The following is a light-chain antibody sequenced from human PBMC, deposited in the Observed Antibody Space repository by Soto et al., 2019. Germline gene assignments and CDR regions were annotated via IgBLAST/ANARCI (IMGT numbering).Light chain of an antibody. CDR2: LNSDGSH. J-gene: IGLJ3*02. Sequence: QSVLTQSPSASASLGASVKLTCTLSSGHSSYTIAWHPQQPEKGPRYLMTLNSDGSHSKGDGIPDRFSGSSSGAERYLSISSLQSEDEADYYCQTWGTGIEVFGGGTKLTVL. CDR3: QTWGTGIEV. CDR1: SGHSSYT. V-gene: IGLV4-69*01.